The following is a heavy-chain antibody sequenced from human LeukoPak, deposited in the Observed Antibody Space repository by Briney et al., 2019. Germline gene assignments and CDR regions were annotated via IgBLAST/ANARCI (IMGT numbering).Heavy chain of an antibody. CDR2: IKQDGSEK. Sequence: GGSLRLSCAASGFTFSSYWMSWVRQAPGKGLERVANIKQDGSEKYYVDSVKGRFTISRDNAENSLYLQMNSLRAEDTAVYYCARGPSAGIPNPQNNYYYYGMDVWGQGTTVTVSS. D-gene: IGHD6-13*01. CDR3: ARGPSAGIPNPQNNYYYYGMDV. V-gene: IGHV3-7*01. J-gene: IGHJ6*02. CDR1: GFTFSSYW.